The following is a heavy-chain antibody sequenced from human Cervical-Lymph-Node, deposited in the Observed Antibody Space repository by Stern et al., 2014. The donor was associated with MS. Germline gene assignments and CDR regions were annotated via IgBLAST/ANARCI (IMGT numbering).Heavy chain of an antibody. V-gene: IGHV3-30*04. CDR3: AKGGSGSYLD. D-gene: IGHD1-26*01. J-gene: IGHJ4*02. CDR2: ISYDGRDK. CDR1: GFVFRRYA. Sequence: QLVQSGGGVVQPGRSLRLSCAASGFVFRRYALHWVRQAPGQGLEWVALISYDGRDKYYTDSVKGRFTVSRDNSNNTVDLEMNSLRLEDTAVYYCAKGGSGSYLDWGQGSLVTVSS.